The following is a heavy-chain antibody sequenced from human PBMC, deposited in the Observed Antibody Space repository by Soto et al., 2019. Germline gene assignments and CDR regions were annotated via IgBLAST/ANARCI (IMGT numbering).Heavy chain of an antibody. CDR3: ARLHYGSGDNWFDP. D-gene: IGHD3-10*01. Sequence: GGPLTLSCAAAGFSLSSYAMHWVRKAPGKGLEWVAVISYDGSTKYYADSVKGRFTISRDNSKNTLYLQMNSLRAEDTAVYYCARLHYGSGDNWFDPWGQGTLVTVSS. V-gene: IGHV3-30*03. J-gene: IGHJ5*02. CDR2: ISYDGSTK. CDR1: GFSLSSYA.